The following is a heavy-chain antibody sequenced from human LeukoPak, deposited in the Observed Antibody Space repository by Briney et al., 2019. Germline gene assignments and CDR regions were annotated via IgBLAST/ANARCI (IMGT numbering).Heavy chain of an antibody. D-gene: IGHD3-3*01. J-gene: IGHJ6*03. CDR1: GFTFSSYS. Sequence: PGGSLRLSCAASGFTFSSYSMNWVRQAPGKGLEWISSITRNSNYIYYADSVKGRFTISRDNGKSSLFLQMDSLRAEDTAIYFCARDPYSGNYGPYYYYMDVWGKGTTVTVSS. CDR3: ARDPYSGNYGPYYYYMDV. V-gene: IGHV3-21*01. CDR2: ITRNSNYI.